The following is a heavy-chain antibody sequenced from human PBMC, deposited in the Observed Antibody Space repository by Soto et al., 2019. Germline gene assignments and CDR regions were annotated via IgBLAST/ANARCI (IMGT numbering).Heavy chain of an antibody. Sequence: GESLKISCKGSGYSFTSYWISWVRQMPGKGLEWMGRIDPSDSYTRYSPSFQGQVTISADKSISTAYLQWSSLKASDTAMYYCARLVRYCSSTSCPNWFDPWGQGTLVTVSS. CDR2: IDPSDSYT. V-gene: IGHV5-10-1*04. D-gene: IGHD2-2*01. J-gene: IGHJ5*02. CDR3: ARLVRYCSSTSCPNWFDP. CDR1: GYSFTSYW.